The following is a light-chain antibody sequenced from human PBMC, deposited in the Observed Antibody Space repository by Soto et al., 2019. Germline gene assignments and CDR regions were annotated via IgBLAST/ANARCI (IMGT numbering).Light chain of an antibody. Sequence: ESVLTQSPGTLSLSPGERATLSCRASQSVSSSYLAWYQQKPGQAPRLLIYSASSRATGIPARFSGSGSRTDFTFTISSLEPEDFPVYYCHQYFGAAYTFGQGTNLEIK. CDR1: QSVSSSY. CDR3: HQYFGAAYT. V-gene: IGKV3-20*01. CDR2: SAS. J-gene: IGKJ2*01.